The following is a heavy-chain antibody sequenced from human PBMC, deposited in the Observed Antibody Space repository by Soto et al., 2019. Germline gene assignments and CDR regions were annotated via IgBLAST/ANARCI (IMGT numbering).Heavy chain of an antibody. V-gene: IGHV3-23*01. CDR1: GFIFENFG. J-gene: IGHJ6*02. CDR3: ARDRIQLWLRTNNYYGMDV. D-gene: IGHD5-18*01. CDR2: ISVSGFKK. Sequence: GGSLRLSCAASGFIFENFGMSLVRQAPGKGLECISSISVSGFKKYYADSVKGRFTISRDNSKSTVYLQMNSLRAEDTAVYYCARDRIQLWLRTNNYYGMDVWGQGTTVTVSS.